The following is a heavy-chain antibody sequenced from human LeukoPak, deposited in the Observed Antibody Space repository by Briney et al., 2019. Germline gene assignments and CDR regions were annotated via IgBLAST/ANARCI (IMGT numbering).Heavy chain of an antibody. CDR3: ARVHEGDISSYYFDY. D-gene: IGHD6-6*01. Sequence: PSETLSLTCAVYGGSFSGYYWSWIRQPPGKGLEWIGEINHSGSTNYNPSLKSQVTISVDTSKNQFSLRLSSVTAADTAIYYCARVHEGDISSYYFDYWGQGTLVTVSS. CDR1: GGSFSGYY. J-gene: IGHJ4*02. CDR2: INHSGST. V-gene: IGHV4-34*01.